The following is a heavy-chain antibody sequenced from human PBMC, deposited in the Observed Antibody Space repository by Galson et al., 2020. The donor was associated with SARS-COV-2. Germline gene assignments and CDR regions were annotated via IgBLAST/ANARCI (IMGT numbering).Heavy chain of an antibody. Sequence: GESLKISCKGSGYSFTSYWIGWVRQMPGKGLEWMGIIYPGDSDTRYSPSFQGQVTISADKSISTAYLQWSSLKASDTAMYYCARNVGKGYAAILKKDYYYGMDVWGQGTTVTVSS. CDR2: IYPGDSDT. CDR3: ARNVGKGYAAILKKDYYYGMDV. J-gene: IGHJ6*02. V-gene: IGHV5-51*01. D-gene: IGHD2-8*01. CDR1: GYSFTSYW.